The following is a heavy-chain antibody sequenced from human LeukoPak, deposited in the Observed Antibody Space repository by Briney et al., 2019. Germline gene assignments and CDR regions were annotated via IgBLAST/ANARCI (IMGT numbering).Heavy chain of an antibody. CDR3: ARDRSDYYDSSGPDRRAYGMDV. V-gene: IGHV3-33*08. Sequence: PGGSLRLSCAASGFTVSSNYMSWVRQAPGKGLEWVAVIWYDGSNKYYADSVKGRFTISRDNSKNTLYLQMNSLRAEDTAVYYCARDRSDYYDSSGPDRRAYGMDVWGQGTTVTVSS. CDR2: IWYDGSNK. D-gene: IGHD3-22*01. J-gene: IGHJ6*02. CDR1: GFTVSSNY.